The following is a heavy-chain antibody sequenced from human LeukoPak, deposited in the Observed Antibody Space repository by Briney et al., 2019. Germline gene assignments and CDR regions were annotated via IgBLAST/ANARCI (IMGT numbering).Heavy chain of an antibody. CDR2: ISGSGGTT. J-gene: IGHJ4*02. CDR3: AKVGSNNWYGHFDY. Sequence: GGSLRLSCVASGFIFSIYAMNWVRQAPGKGLEWVSVISGSGGTTHYADSVKGRFTISRDNSKNTLYLQMNSQRVEDTATYYCAKVGSNNWYGHFDYWGQGALVTVSS. CDR1: GFIFSIYA. D-gene: IGHD6-13*01. V-gene: IGHV3-23*01.